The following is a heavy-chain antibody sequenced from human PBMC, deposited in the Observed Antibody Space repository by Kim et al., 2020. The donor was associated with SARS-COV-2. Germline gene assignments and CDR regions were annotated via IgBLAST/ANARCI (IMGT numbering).Heavy chain of an antibody. CDR1: GGSISSSSYY. CDR3: ARRGYSYGFGGRGGWYFDY. CDR2: IYYSGST. V-gene: IGHV4-39*01. D-gene: IGHD5-18*01. J-gene: IGHJ4*02. Sequence: SETLSLTCTVSGGSISSSSYYWGWIRQPPGKGLEWIGSIYYSGSTYYNPSLKSRVTISVDTSKNTFSLKLSSVTAADTAVYYCARRGYSYGFGGRGGWYFDYWGQGTLVTVSS.